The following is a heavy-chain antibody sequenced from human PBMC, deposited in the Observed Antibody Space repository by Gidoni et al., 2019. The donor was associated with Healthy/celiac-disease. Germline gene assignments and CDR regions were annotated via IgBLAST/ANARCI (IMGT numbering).Heavy chain of an antibody. CDR3: AAEKYNWNSAPFDY. D-gene: IGHD1-7*01. CDR1: VFTFSSDA. J-gene: IGHJ4*02. V-gene: IGHV3-23*04. CDR2: MSGSGGST. Sequence: EVQLVESGGGLVQPGGSLSLSCAASVFTFSSDAMSWVRQAPGKGLEWVSAMSGSGGSTYYADSVKGRFTISRDNSKNTLYLQMNSLRAEDTAGYYCAAEKYNWNSAPFDYWGQGTLVTVSS.